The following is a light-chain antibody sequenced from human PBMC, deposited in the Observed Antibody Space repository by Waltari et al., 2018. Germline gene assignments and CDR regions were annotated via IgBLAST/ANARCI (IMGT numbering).Light chain of an antibody. V-gene: IGKV4-1*01. CDR2: WAS. J-gene: IGKJ4*01. CDR3: QQYYSTPLT. Sequence: DIVMTQSPDFLAVSLGERATLSCKSSQSLLYRSNNYYYLAWYQQKPGQPPKLLIYWASTRESGVPDRFSGSGSGTDFTLTINNLQAADVAVYYCQQYYSTPLTFGGGTKVEIK. CDR1: QSLLYRSNNYYY.